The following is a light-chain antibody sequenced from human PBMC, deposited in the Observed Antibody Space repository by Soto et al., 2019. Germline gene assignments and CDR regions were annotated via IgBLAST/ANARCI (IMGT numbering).Light chain of an antibody. CDR1: QSVSSSY. V-gene: IGKV3-20*01. CDR2: GAS. CDR3: QQYGSSPRFT. Sequence: EIVLTQSPGTLSLSPGERATLSCRASQSVSSSYLAWYQQKPGQAPRLLIYGASSRATGIPDRCSGSGSGTDFTITISSLEPEDYAVYYCQQYGSSPRFTFGPGTKVDIK. J-gene: IGKJ3*01.